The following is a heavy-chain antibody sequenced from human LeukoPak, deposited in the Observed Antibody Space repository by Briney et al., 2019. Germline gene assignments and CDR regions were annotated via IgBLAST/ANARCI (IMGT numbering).Heavy chain of an antibody. V-gene: IGHV1-8*01. D-gene: IGHD3-10*01. CDR3: ARGPTLVRRVIMPDSVGGMDV. J-gene: IGHJ6*02. CDR1: GFTFTSYD. CDR2: MNPSGNT. Sequence: ASVKVSCKASGFTFTSYDINWVRQAPGQGLEWMGWMNPSGNTRYAQKVQGRITMTRDTSISTAYMELSSLRSEDTAVYYCARGPTLVRRVIMPDSVGGMDVWGQGTTVTVSS.